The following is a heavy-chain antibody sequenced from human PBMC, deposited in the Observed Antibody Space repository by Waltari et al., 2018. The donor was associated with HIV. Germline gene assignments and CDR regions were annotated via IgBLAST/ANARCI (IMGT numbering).Heavy chain of an antibody. J-gene: IGHJ3*02. CDR1: GITSTIHG. D-gene: IGHD6-19*01. V-gene: IGHV3-30*02. CDR3: AKDLETSVYSSGKKRAFDI. Sequence: QAQPADSGRLVVKPGGSLTVQSAASGITSTIHGIHLVPHATEQGREWVAVLRGDGGIEHYADSVDGRFIVSRDNGKDMVVLQMIALTLEDTAVYYCAKDLETSVYSSGKKRAFDIWGRGTLVTVSS. CDR2: LRGDGGIE.